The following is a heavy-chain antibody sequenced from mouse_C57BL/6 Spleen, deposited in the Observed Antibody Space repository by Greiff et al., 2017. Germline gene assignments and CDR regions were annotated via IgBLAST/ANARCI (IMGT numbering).Heavy chain of an antibody. J-gene: IGHJ1*03. CDR3: ARTTVVAGGYFDV. Sequence: VQLKESVAELVRPGASVKLSCTASGFNIKNTYMHWVKQRPEQGLEWIGRIDPANGNTKYAPKFQGKATITADTSSNTAYLQLSSLTSEDTAIYYCARTTVVAGGYFDVWGTGTTVTVSS. CDR2: IDPANGNT. CDR1: GFNIKNTY. D-gene: IGHD1-1*01. V-gene: IGHV14-3*01.